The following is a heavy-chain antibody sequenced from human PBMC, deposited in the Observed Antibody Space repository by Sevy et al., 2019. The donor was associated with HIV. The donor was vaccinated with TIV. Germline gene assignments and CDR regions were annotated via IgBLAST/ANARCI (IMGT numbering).Heavy chain of an antibody. V-gene: IGHV4-39*01. J-gene: IGHJ4*02. D-gene: IGHD3-10*01. CDR1: GGSISSSSYY. CDR3: ASSTLYGFYYFDY. CDR2: IYYSGST. Sequence: SETLSLTCTVSGGSISSSSYYWGWIRQPPGKGLEWIGSIYYSGSTYYNPSLKSRVTISVDTSMNQFSLKLSSVTAADTAVYYCASSTLYGFYYFDYWGQGTLVTVSS.